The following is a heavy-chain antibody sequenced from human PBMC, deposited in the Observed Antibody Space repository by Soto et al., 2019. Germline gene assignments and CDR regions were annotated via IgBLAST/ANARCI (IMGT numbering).Heavy chain of an antibody. CDR1: GFTFSNAW. CDR2: LKGKTDGGTT. Sequence: SGGSLRLSCAASGFTFSNAWMRWVRQAPGKGLEWVARLKGKTDGGTTDYAAPVKGRFTVSSDDSKNTLYLQMNSLKTEDTAVYYCATGYYGSGSYLVHWGQGTLVTAPQ. D-gene: IGHD3-10*01. CDR3: ATGYYGSGSYLVH. V-gene: IGHV3-15*01. J-gene: IGHJ4*02.